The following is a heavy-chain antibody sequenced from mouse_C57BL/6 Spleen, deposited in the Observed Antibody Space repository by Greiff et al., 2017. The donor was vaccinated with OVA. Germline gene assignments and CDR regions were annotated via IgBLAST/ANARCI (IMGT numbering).Heavy chain of an antibody. CDR2: INPNNGGT. CDR3: ARSDYYGSSGYYAMDY. J-gene: IGHJ4*01. V-gene: IGHV1-26*01. Sequence: EVQLQQSGPELVKPGASVKISCKASGYTFTDYYMNWVKQSHGKSLEWIGDINPNNGGTSYNQKFKGKATLTVDKSSSTAYMELRSLTSEDSAVYYCARSDYYGSSGYYAMDYWGQGTSVTVSS. CDR1: GYTFTDYY. D-gene: IGHD1-1*01.